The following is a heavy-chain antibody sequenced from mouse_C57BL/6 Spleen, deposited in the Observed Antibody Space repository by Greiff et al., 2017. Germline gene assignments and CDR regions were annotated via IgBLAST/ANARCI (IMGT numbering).Heavy chain of an antibody. CDR1: GYTFTGYW. J-gene: IGHJ4*01. CDR3: ARRWIFITTVYAMDY. D-gene: IGHD1-1*01. V-gene: IGHV1-9*01. CDR2: ILTGSGST. Sequence: QVQLQQSGAELMKPGASVKLSCTATGYTFTGYWIEWVQQRPGHGLEWIGEILTGSGSTNYNETFKGKATFTADTSSNTAYMQLSILTTDDSAIYDCARRWIFITTVYAMDYWGQGTSVTVSS.